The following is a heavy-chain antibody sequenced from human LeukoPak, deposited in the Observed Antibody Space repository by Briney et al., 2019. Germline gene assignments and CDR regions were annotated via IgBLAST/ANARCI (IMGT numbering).Heavy chain of an antibody. D-gene: IGHD6-19*01. CDR1: GGSISSSSYY. J-gene: IGHJ5*02. Sequence: PSETLSLTCTVSGGSISSSSYYWGWIRQPPGKGLEWVSAISYRGGSTYYADSVKGRFTISRDNSRNTLYLQMNSLRADDTAAYYCARASSSGWHERGSWFDPWGQGTLVTVSS. CDR3: ARASSSGWHERGSWFDP. CDR2: ISYRGGST. V-gene: IGHV3-23*01.